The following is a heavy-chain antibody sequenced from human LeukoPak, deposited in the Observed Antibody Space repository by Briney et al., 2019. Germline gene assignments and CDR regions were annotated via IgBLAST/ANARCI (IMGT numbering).Heavy chain of an antibody. CDR1: GGSFSGYY. V-gene: IGHV4-34*01. CDR3: ASEKYYYDSSGSRLDAFDI. Sequence: SETLSLTCAVYGGSFSGYYWSWIRQPPGKGLEWIGEINHSGSTNYNPSLKSRVTISVDTTKNQFSLKLSSVTAADTAVYYCASEKYYYDSSGSRLDAFDIWGQGTMVTVSS. D-gene: IGHD3-22*01. J-gene: IGHJ3*02. CDR2: INHSGST.